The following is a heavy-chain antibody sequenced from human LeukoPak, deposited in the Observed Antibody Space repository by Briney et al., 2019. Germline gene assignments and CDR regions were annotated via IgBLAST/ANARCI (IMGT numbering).Heavy chain of an antibody. CDR1: GGTFSSYA. CDR2: IIPIFGTA. CDR3: ARELPYDFWSGYTNWFDP. Sequence: ASVKVSCKASGGTFSSYAISWVRQAPGQGLEWTGGIIPIFGTANYAQKFQGRVTITADESTSTAYMELSSLRSEDTAVYYCARELPYDFWSGYTNWFDPWGQGTLVTVSS. D-gene: IGHD3-3*01. V-gene: IGHV1-69*13. J-gene: IGHJ5*02.